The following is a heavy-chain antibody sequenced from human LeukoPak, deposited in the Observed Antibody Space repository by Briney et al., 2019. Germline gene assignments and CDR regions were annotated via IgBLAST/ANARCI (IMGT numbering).Heavy chain of an antibody. CDR2: ISGSGVTT. Sequence: GGSLRLSCAASGFPFTSYAMTWVRQAPGKGLEWVSAISGSGVTTYFADSVKGRFTISRDNSKNTLYLQMNSLRAENTAVYYCAKNVREADWYYYYMDVWGKGTTVTVSS. J-gene: IGHJ6*03. D-gene: IGHD3-9*01. V-gene: IGHV3-23*01. CDR3: AKNVREADWYYYYMDV. CDR1: GFPFTSYA.